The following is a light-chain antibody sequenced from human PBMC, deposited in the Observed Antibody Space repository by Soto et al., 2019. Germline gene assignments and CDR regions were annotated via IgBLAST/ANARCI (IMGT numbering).Light chain of an antibody. CDR2: DAS. CDR3: QQYNSLGT. CDR1: QSISSW. V-gene: IGKV1-5*01. J-gene: IGKJ1*01. Sequence: DIQMTQSPSTLSASVGDRVTITCRASQSISSWLAWYQQKPGKAPKLLIYDASSLESGVPSRFSGSGSGTEFTLTISSLQPDDIATYYCQQYNSLGTFGQGTKVDIK.